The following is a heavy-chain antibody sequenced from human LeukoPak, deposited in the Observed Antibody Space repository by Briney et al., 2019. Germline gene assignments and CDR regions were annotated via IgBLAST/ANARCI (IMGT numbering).Heavy chain of an antibody. CDR1: GFTFNTYW. D-gene: IGHD3-3*02. V-gene: IGHV3-7*01. CDR3: ASRAHFWSGPGG. CDR2: IKQDGSEK. J-gene: IGHJ4*02. Sequence: TGGSLRLSCAASGFTFNTYWMSWVRQAPGRGLEWVANIKQDGSEKYYVDSVKGRFTISRDNAKNSLYLQMNSLRAEDTAVYYCASRAHFWSGPGGWGQGTLVTVSS.